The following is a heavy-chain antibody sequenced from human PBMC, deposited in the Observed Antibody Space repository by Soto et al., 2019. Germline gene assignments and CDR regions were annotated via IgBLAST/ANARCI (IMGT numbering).Heavy chain of an antibody. V-gene: IGHV4-34*01. J-gene: IGHJ5*02. CDR2: INHSGTT. CDR3: ARGWRFDP. CDR1: GGYFSGYQ. D-gene: IGHD1-1*01. Sequence: PSETLSLTFGVYGGYFSGYQWTWIRQSPGQGLEWIGEINHSGTTKYNPSLESRINLSVDTSKKKFSLKMFSVTAADTAIYYCARGWRFDPWGQGTQV.